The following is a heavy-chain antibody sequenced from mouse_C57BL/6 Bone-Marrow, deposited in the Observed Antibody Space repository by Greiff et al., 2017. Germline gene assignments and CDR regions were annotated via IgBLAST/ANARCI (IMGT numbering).Heavy chain of an antibody. Sequence: VKLMESGPGLVQPSQSLSITCTVSGFSLTSYGVHWVRQSPGKGLAWLGVIWSGGSTDYNAAFISRLSISKDNSKSQVFFKMNSLQADDTAIYYCARKRDYCAMDYWGQGTSVTVSS. J-gene: IGHJ4*01. CDR1: GFSLTSYG. CDR3: ARKRDYCAMDY. CDR2: IWSGGST. V-gene: IGHV2-2*01.